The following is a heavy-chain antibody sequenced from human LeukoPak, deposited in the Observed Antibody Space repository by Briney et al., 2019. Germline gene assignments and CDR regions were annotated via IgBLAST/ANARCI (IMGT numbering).Heavy chain of an antibody. CDR2: INHSGST. J-gene: IGHJ4*02. CDR1: GGFFSGYY. V-gene: IGHV4-34*01. D-gene: IGHD4-11*01. Sequence: NPSETLSLTCAVYGGFFSGYYWSWIRQPPGKGLEWIGEINHSGSTNYNPSLKSRVTISVDTSKNQFSLKLSSVTAADTAVFYCVSNPYSNYYFDYWGQGTRVTVSS. CDR3: VSNPYSNYYFDY.